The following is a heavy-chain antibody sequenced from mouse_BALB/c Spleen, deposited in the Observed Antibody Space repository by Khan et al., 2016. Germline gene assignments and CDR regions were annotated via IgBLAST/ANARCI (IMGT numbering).Heavy chain of an antibody. J-gene: IGHJ2*01. Sequence: EVQLQESGPGLVKPSQSLSLTCTVTGYSITSDYAWNWIRQFPGNKLEWMGYISYSGSTSYNPSLKSRISLTRDTSKNQFFLQLNSVTTEDTATDYCARDYYGSSYFAYWCQCTTLTVSS. V-gene: IGHV3-2*02. D-gene: IGHD1-1*01. CDR1: GYSITSDYA. CDR3: ARDYYGSSYFAY. CDR2: ISYSGST.